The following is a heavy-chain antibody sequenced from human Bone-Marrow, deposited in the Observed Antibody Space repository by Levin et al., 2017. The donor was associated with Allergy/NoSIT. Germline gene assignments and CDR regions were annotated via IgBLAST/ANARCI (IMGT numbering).Heavy chain of an antibody. CDR2: INPNSGGT. Sequence: KRGESLKISCKASGYTFTGYYMHWVRQAPGQGLEWMGWINPNSGGTNYAQKFQGWVTMTRDTSISTAYMELSRLRSDDTAVYYCARGPFYGSGSYDYWGQGTLVTVSS. V-gene: IGHV1-2*04. CDR1: GYTFTGYY. D-gene: IGHD3-10*01. CDR3: ARGPFYGSGSYDY. J-gene: IGHJ4*02.